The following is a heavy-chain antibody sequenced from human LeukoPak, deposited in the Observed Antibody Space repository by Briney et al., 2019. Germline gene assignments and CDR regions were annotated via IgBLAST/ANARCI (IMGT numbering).Heavy chain of an antibody. D-gene: IGHD6-19*01. J-gene: IGHJ4*02. CDR1: GFTFSSYA. CDR2: ISGSGGST. Sequence: GGSLRLSCAASGFTFSSYAMSWVRQAPGKGLEWVSAISGSGGSTYYADSVKGRFTISRDNSKNTLYLQMNSLRAEDTAVYYCAKDRGIAVAGREDFDYWGQGTLVTVSS. V-gene: IGHV3-23*01. CDR3: AKDRGIAVAGREDFDY.